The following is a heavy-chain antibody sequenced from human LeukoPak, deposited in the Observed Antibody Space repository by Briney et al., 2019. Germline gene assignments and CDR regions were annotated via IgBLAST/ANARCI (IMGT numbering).Heavy chain of an antibody. J-gene: IGHJ4*02. CDR2: ISYDGSNK. CDR3: ARSTGDFWSAYYVH. Sequence: GGSLRLSCAASGFTFSNYPMHWVRQTPGKGLEWVAVISYDGSNKYYADSVKGRFTISRDNSKNTLYLQMHSLRAEDTAVFYCARSTGDFWSAYYVHWGQGTLVTVSS. CDR1: GFTFSNYP. D-gene: IGHD3-3*01. V-gene: IGHV3-30*04.